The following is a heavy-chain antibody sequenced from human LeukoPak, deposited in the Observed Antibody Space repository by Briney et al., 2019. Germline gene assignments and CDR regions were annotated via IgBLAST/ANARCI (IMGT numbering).Heavy chain of an antibody. CDR1: GYTFTSYG. CDR3: ALVNYDYVWGSYSYYFDY. CDR2: ISAYNGNT. Sequence: ASVKVSCKASGYTFTSYGISWVRQAPGQGLEWMGWISAYNGNTNYAQKLQGRVTMTTDTSTSTAYMELRRLRSDDTAVYYCALVNYDYVWGSYSYYFDYWGQGTLVTVSS. D-gene: IGHD3-16*01. J-gene: IGHJ4*02. V-gene: IGHV1-18*01.